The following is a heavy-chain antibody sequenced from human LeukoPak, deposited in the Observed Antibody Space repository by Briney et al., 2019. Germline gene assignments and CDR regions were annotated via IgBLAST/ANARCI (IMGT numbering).Heavy chain of an antibody. CDR1: GGTFSNYA. CDR2: ISAYNGNT. V-gene: IGHV1-18*01. CDR3: ARVSTYPYNWFDP. Sequence: ASVKVSCKASGGTFSNYALSWVRQAPGQGLEWMGWISAYNGNTNYAQKLQGRVTMTTDTSTSTAYMELRSLRSDDTAVYYCARVSTYPYNWFDPWGQGTLVTVSS. J-gene: IGHJ5*02.